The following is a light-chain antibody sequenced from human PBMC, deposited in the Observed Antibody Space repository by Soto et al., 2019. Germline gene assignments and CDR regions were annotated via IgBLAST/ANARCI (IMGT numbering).Light chain of an antibody. Sequence: IRMNQSAATLSAYEGDRVTITCRASQSISSWLAWYQQKPGKAPKLLIYDASSLESGVTSRFSGSGSGTEFTLTISSLQPDDFATYYCQQYNSYSPWTFGQGT. CDR1: QSISSW. J-gene: IGKJ1*01. V-gene: IGKV1-5*01. CDR2: DAS. CDR3: QQYNSYSPWT.